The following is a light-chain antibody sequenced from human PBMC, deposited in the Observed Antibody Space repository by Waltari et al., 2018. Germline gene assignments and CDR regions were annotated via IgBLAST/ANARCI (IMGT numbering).Light chain of an antibody. Sequence: QTVVTQEPSLTVSPGGTVTLTCASSTGPVTSGYYPNWFQQKPGQPPRARIYNTSNKHSWTRARFSGSLLGGKAALTLSGVQPEDEAEYYCLLHYGDGPVFGGGTKLTVL. CDR2: NTS. J-gene: IGLJ2*01. V-gene: IGLV7-43*01. CDR1: TGPVTSGYY. CDR3: LLHYGDGPV.